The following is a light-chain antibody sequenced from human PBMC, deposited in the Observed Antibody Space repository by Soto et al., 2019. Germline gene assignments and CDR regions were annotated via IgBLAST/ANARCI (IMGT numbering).Light chain of an antibody. J-gene: IGLJ3*02. CDR1: SSNIEKNS. V-gene: IGLV1-51*01. Sequence: QSVLTQPPSVSAAPGQRASISCSGGSSNIEKNSVCWYQEFPGTAPKLLIYNNTNRPSGIPDRFSGSKSGKSATLGITGLQTGDEADYYCGTWDSSLSAVVFGGGTKLSVL. CDR2: NNT. CDR3: GTWDSSLSAVV.